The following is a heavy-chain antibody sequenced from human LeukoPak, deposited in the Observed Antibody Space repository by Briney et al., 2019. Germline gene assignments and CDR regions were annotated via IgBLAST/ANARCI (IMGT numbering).Heavy chain of an antibody. CDR2: IYYSGST. D-gene: IGHD2-2*01. J-gene: IGHJ4*02. CDR1: GGSISSYY. V-gene: IGHV4-59*01. CDR3: ASYHCSSTSCRFDY. Sequence: SETLSLTCTVSGGSISSYYWSWIRQPPGKGLEWIGYIYYSGSTNYNPSLKSRVTISVDTSKNQSSLKLSSVTAADTAVYYCASYHCSSTSCRFDYWGQGTLVTVSS.